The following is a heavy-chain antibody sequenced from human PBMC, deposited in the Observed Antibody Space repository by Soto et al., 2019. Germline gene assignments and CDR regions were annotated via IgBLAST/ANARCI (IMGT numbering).Heavy chain of an antibody. Sequence: PSETLSLTCTVSGGSVSSDDYYWSWVRQPPGKGLEWIGYIYYSGSTYYNPSLKSRVIISLDTSKNQFSLRVRSVTAADAATYYCARVEYYHYYMDVWGQGTSATVSS. J-gene: IGHJ6*03. CDR1: GGSVSSDDYY. V-gene: IGHV4-30-4*01. CDR3: ARVEYYHYYMDV. CDR2: IYYSGST. D-gene: IGHD3-16*01.